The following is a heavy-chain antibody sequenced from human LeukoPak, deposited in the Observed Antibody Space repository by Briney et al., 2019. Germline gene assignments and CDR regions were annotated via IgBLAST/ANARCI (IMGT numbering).Heavy chain of an antibody. D-gene: IGHD3-3*01. CDR3: AKVPITIFGVVIIPPITGLDY. CDR2: IRYDGSNK. V-gene: IGHV3-30*02. CDR1: GFTFSSYG. Sequence: PGGSLRLSRAASGFTFSSYGMHWVRQAPGKGLEWVAFIRYDGSNKYYADSVKGRFTISRDNSKNTLYLQMNSLRAEDTAVYYCAKVPITIFGVVIIPPITGLDYWGQGTLVTVSS. J-gene: IGHJ4*02.